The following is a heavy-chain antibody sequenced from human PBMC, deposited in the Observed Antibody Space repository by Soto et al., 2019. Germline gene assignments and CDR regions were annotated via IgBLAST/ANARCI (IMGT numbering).Heavy chain of an antibody. CDR2: IIPIPGTT. CDR3: ARWGGLSCSGAVCFKKPFDY. V-gene: IGHV1-69*06. J-gene: IGHJ4*02. D-gene: IGHD2-8*02. Sequence: QVQLVQSGAEVKRPGFSMKVSCKPSGGTFNNYAINWVRQAPGQGLEWMGAIIPIPGTTKYAQKFQGRVTITADKSTSTVYMDLSSLRSEDTAVYYCARWGGLSCSGAVCFKKPFDYWGQGTLVTVSS. CDR1: GGTFNNYA.